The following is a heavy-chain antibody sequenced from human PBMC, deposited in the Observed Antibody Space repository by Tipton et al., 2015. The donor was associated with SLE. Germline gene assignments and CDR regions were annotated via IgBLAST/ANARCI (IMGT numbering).Heavy chain of an antibody. V-gene: IGHV1-2*02. Sequence: QSGAEVKKPGSSVKVSCKASGYTFTDYYMHWVRQAPGQGLEWMGWINPNNGGTKYAQKFQGRVTMTRDTSIRTAYMELSRLKSDDTAVYYRARDVGDGRFDYWGQGTLVTVSS. CDR1: GYTFTDYY. CDR3: ARDVGDGRFDY. D-gene: IGHD5-24*01. J-gene: IGHJ4*02. CDR2: INPNNGGT.